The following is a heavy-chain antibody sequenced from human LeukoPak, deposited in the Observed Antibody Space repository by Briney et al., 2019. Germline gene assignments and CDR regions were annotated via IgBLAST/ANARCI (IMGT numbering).Heavy chain of an antibody. J-gene: IGHJ4*02. CDR2: INHSGST. D-gene: IGHD6-19*01. CDR1: GGSISSGDYY. CDR3: ARGLTAVASYFDY. Sequence: SETLSLTCTVSGGSISSGDYYWSWIRQPPGKGLEWIGEINHSGSTNYNPSLKSRVTISVDTSKNQFSLKLSSVTAADTAVYYCARGLTAVASYFDYWGQGTLVTVSS. V-gene: IGHV4-39*07.